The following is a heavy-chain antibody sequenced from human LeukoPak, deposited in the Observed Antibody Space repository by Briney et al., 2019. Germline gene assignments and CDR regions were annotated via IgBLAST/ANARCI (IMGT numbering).Heavy chain of an antibody. CDR3: AKGERVLLWFGELLYHYDAFDI. J-gene: IGHJ3*02. V-gene: IGHV3-30*02. D-gene: IGHD3-10*01. CDR2: IRYDGSNK. Sequence: GGSLRLSCAASGFTFSSYGMHWVRQAPGKGLEWVAFIRYDGSNKYYADSVKGRFTISRDNSKNTLYLQMSSLRAEDTAVYYCAKGERVLLWFGELLYHYDAFDIWGQGTMVTVSS. CDR1: GFTFSSYG.